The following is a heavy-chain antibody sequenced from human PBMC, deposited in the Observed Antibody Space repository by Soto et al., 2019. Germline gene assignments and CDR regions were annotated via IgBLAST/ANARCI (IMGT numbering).Heavy chain of an antibody. CDR1: GGSFSGYY. CDR2: INHSGST. Sequence: APETLSLSCAVYGGSFSGYYWIWIRQPPGKGLEWIGEINHSGSTNYNPSLNSRVTVSLDTSKNQFSLKLTSVTAADTAVYYCASKPHDFWGDYLHYFDFWSQGSLVTVSS. J-gene: IGHJ4*02. D-gene: IGHD3-3*01. CDR3: ASKPHDFWGDYLHYFDF. V-gene: IGHV4-34*01.